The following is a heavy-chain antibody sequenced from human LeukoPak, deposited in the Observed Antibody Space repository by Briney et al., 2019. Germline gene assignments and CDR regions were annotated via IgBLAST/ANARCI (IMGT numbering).Heavy chain of an antibody. CDR1: GYTFTTYW. J-gene: IGHJ6*02. Sequence: NLGESLKISCKGSGYTFTTYWIGWVRQMPGKGLECLGVIYPGDSDTRYSPSFQGQVTISADKSISTAYLQWSSLKASDTAMYYCARHEDYGRLDVWGQGTTVTVSS. CDR3: ARHEDYGRLDV. D-gene: IGHD4-17*01. V-gene: IGHV5-51*01. CDR2: IYPGDSDT.